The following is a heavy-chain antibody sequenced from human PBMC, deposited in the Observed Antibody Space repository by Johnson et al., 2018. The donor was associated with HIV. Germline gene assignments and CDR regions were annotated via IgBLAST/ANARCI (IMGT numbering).Heavy chain of an antibody. CDR2: INSDGSTT. CDR1: GLTLSSYV. CDR3: ARDYSSSGAFDI. V-gene: IGHV3-74*01. D-gene: IGHD6-6*01. J-gene: IGHJ3*02. Sequence: VQLVESGGGLVQPGGSLRLSCAASGLTLSSYVMHWVRQASGKGLEWVGRINSDGSTTNYADSVKGRFTISRDNAKNSLYLQMNSLRAEDTAVYYCARDYSSSGAFDIWGQGTMVTVSS.